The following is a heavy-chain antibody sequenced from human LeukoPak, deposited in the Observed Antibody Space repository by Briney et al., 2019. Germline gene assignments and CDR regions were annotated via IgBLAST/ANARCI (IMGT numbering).Heavy chain of an antibody. D-gene: IGHD3-22*01. Sequence: GGSLSLSCVVSGITLSNYGMSWVRQAPGKGLEWVAGISGSGGSTNYPDSVKARFTISRDTPKNTMYVQMCSLRAADTAVYFCAKRGVVIRVILVGFHKEAYYFDSWGQGALVTVSS. J-gene: IGHJ4*02. CDR2: ISGSGGST. CDR3: AKRGVVIRVILVGFHKEAYYFDS. V-gene: IGHV3-23*01. CDR1: GITLSNYG.